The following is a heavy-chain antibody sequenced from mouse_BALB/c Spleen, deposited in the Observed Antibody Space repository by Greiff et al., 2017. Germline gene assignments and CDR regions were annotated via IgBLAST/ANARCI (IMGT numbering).Heavy chain of an antibody. CDR3: ARSTYYYGSSYGFAY. D-gene: IGHD1-1*01. V-gene: IGHV3-2*02. CDR1: GYSITSDYA. CDR2: ISYSDST. Sequence: EVQLQESGPGLVKPSQSLSLTCTVTGYSITSDYAWNWIRQFPGNKLEWMGYISYSDSTSYNPSLKSRISITRDTSKNQFFLQLNSVTTEDTATYYCARSTYYYGSSYGFAYWGQGTLVTVSA. J-gene: IGHJ3*01.